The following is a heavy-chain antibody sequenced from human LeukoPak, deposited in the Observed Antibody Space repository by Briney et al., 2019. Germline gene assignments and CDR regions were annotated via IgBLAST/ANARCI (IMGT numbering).Heavy chain of an antibody. D-gene: IGHD4-23*01. Sequence: PSETLSLTCAVSRGSLSSYSWTWIRQPPGKGLEWIGYISYTGSTDYNPSLKSRVTISLDTSKNQISLSLYSVTTADTALYYCARVRAYGGNTPRAFDYWGQGTLVTVSS. CDR2: ISYTGST. V-gene: IGHV4-59*01. CDR1: RGSLSSYS. CDR3: ARVRAYGGNTPRAFDY. J-gene: IGHJ4*02.